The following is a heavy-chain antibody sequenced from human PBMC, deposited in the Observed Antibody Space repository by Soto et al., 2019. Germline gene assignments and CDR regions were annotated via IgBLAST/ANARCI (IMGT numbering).Heavy chain of an antibody. CDR2: ISYDGSNK. V-gene: IGHV3-30*18. Sequence: QVQLVESGGGVVQPGRSLRLSCAASGFTFSSYGMHWVRQAPGKGLEWVAVISYDGSNKYYADSVKGRFTISRDNSKNTLYLQMNSLRAEDTAVYYCAKNRRGSGWYGLLDYWGQGTLVTVSS. J-gene: IGHJ4*02. D-gene: IGHD6-19*01. CDR3: AKNRRGSGWYGLLDY. CDR1: GFTFSSYG.